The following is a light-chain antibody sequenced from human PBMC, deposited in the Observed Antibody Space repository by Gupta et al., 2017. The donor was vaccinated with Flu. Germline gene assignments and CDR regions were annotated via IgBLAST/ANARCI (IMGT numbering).Light chain of an antibody. J-gene: IGKJ5*01. CDR2: VTS. Sequence: SPSSLSASVGDRVTITCRASERISTYLNWYQQKPGQAPKLLIYVTSILQSGVPSRFSGSGSGTDFTLTITNLQPEDSATYYWQQSYSGLTFGQGTRLEIK. CDR3: QQSYSGLT. CDR1: ERISTY. V-gene: IGKV1-39*01.